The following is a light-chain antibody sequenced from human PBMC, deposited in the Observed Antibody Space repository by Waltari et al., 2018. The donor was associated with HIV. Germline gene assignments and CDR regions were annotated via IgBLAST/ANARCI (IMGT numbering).Light chain of an antibody. CDR3: QNYDSAPVA. V-gene: IGKV1-27*01. J-gene: IGKJ5*01. Sequence: DIQMSQAPSSLSASVGARVTITCRASRDISTDLAWYQQKSGEVPKLLIYGASTLRSGVSSRFRGSGSATEFTLTINGLQPEDAASYYCQNYDSAPVAFGQGTRLEI. CDR2: GAS. CDR1: RDISTD.